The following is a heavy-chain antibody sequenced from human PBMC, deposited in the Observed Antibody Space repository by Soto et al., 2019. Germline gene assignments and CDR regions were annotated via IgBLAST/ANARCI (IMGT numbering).Heavy chain of an antibody. CDR1: GFAFNNYG. V-gene: IGHV3-21*01. D-gene: IGHD3-22*01. CDR3: AREDSIIIPTVSDF. Sequence: GGSLRLSCTVSGFAFNNYGINWVRQAPGKGLEWVSSISKSDYTYYSDSVKGRFTISRDNAKNSVSLQMNTLRVEDTAVYYCAREDSIIIPTVSDFWGQGTLVTVSS. J-gene: IGHJ4*02. CDR2: ISKSDYT.